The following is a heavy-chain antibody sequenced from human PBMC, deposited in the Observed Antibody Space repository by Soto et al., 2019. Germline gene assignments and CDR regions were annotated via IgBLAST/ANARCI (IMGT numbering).Heavy chain of an antibody. CDR1: GGAFSDYA. V-gene: IGHV1-69*12. CDR3: ASWLKGPDIGNYYYGMDV. D-gene: IGHD2-15*01. Sequence: QVQLVQSGAEVKKPGSSVKVSCKASGGAFSDYAFSWVRQAPGQGLEWLGGIMPIFRAPDYAQKFQGRVTVTADECTRTAYMEMYSVRSEDTAVYYCASWLKGPDIGNYYYGMDVGGQGPTVTVS. J-gene: IGHJ6*02. CDR2: IMPIFRAP.